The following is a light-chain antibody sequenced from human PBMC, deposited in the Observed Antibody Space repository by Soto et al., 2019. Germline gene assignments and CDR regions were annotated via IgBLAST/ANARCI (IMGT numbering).Light chain of an antibody. J-gene: IGKJ2*01. Sequence: DVVMTQSPLSLPVTLGQPASISCRSSQSLIYSDGNTYLNWFQQRPGHSPRRLIYKVSNRDSGVPDRFSGSGSRTDFTLKISRVEAENVGVYYCMQGTHWPPYTFGQGTKLEIK. V-gene: IGKV2-30*01. CDR2: KVS. CDR3: MQGTHWPPYT. CDR1: QSLIYSDGNTY.